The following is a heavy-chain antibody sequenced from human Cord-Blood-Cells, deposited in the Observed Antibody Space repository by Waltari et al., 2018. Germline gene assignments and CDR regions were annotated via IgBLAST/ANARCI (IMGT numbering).Heavy chain of an antibody. D-gene: IGHD1-26*01. CDR1: GFTFSNAW. J-gene: IGHJ1*01. Sequence: EVQLVESGGGLVKPGGSLRLSCAASGFTFSNAWMSWVRQAPGKGLEWVGRIKSKTDGGTTDYAAPVKGRFTISRDDSKNTLYLQMNSLKTEDTAVYYCTTDLYSGSDYFQHWGQGTLVTVSS. V-gene: IGHV3-15*01. CDR2: IKSKTDGGTT. CDR3: TTDLYSGSDYFQH.